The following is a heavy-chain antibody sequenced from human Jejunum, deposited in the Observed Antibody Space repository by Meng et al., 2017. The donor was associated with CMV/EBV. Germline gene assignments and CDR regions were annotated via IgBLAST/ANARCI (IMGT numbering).Heavy chain of an antibody. CDR1: GDFISSGDYY. CDR2: IYHTGSA. CDR3: ARDISGSYGEFDS. D-gene: IGHD1-26*01. V-gene: IGHV4-31*02. J-gene: IGHJ4*02. Sequence: VSGDFISSGDYYWSWIRQHPGKGFEWIGYIYHTGSAYYNPSLGSRVTMSVDTSKNQLSLKLSSVTAADTAVYYCARDISGSYGEFDSWGQGALVTVSS.